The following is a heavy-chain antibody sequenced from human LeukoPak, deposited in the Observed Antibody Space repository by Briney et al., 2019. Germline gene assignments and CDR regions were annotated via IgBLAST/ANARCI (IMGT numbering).Heavy chain of an antibody. V-gene: IGHV3-23*01. Sequence: GGSLRLSCAASGFTFSSYALSWVRQAPGKVLEWVSAVDGRGSSTYYADSVRGRFTISRDNSNNTLYLQMNSLRAEDTAEYYCAKDLSGSGSYYPLDYWGQGTLVTVSS. D-gene: IGHD3-10*01. J-gene: IGHJ4*02. CDR3: AKDLSGSGSYYPLDY. CDR1: GFTFSSYA. CDR2: VDGRGSST.